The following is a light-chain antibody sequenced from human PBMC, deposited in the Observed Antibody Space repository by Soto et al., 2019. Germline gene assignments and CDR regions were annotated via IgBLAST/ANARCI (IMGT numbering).Light chain of an antibody. J-gene: IGKJ1*01. CDR1: QSIGTW. V-gene: IGKV1-5*03. CDR3: QHYNSYSEA. CDR2: KAS. Sequence: DIQLTQSPSTLSASVGDRVTFTCRASQSIGTWLAWYQQKPGKAPKLLIYKASTLKSGVPSRFSGSGSGTEFTLTISSLQPDDFATYYCQHYNSYSEAFGQGTKVELK.